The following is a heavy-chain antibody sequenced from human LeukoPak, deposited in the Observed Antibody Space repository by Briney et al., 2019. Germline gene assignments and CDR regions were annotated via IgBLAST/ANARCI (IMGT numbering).Heavy chain of an antibody. CDR2: IYTSGST. Sequence: PSETLSLTXTVSGGSISSGSYYWSWIRQPAGKGLQWIGRIYTSGSTNYSPSLKSRVTISVDTSKNQFSLKLSSVTAADTAVYYCARATIFGVVILDWGQGTMVTVSS. CDR1: GGSISSGSYY. V-gene: IGHV4-61*02. J-gene: IGHJ3*01. CDR3: ARATIFGVVILD. D-gene: IGHD3-3*01.